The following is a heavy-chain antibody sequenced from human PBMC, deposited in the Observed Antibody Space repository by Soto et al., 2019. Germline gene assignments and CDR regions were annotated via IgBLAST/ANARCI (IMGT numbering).Heavy chain of an antibody. V-gene: IGHV5-51*01. Sequence: GQSESIFCGCSGYRYPSYCMLGVRRLRTKALECGGVIYFGGSDNIYTQSFEGQVTISADNYINTLYLQWSSPKASDTAMYYCARHGGSWSDRYYYGMDTWGQETTVTVSS. J-gene: IGHJ6*02. CDR3: ARHGGSWSDRYYYGMDT. D-gene: IGHD2-15*01. CDR2: IYFGGSDN. CDR1: GYRYPSYC.